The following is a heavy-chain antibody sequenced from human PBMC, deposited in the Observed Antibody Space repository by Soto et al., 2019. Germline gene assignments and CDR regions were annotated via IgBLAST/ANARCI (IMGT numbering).Heavy chain of an antibody. CDR1: GYTFTGYY. CDR3: ARGATGTVPYYYYYYMDV. CDR2: INPNSGGT. D-gene: IGHD1-1*01. V-gene: IGHV1-2*04. Sequence: ASVKVSCKASGYTFTGYYMHCVRQAPEQRLEWMGWINPNSGGTNYAQKFQGWVTMTRDTSISTAYMELSRLRSDDTAVYYCARGATGTVPYYYYYYMDVWGKGTTVTVSS. J-gene: IGHJ6*03.